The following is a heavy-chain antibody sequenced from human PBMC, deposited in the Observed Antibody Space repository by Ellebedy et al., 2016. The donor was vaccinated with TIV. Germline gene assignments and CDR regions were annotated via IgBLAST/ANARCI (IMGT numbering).Heavy chain of an antibody. CDR1: GFTFSSYA. Sequence: PGGSLRLSCAASGFTFSSYAMSWVRQAPGKGLEWVSAISGSGGSTYYADSVKGRFTISRDNSRNTVDLQMNSLRAEDTAVYFCAKAHEKSLDYWGQGTLVTVSS. V-gene: IGHV3-23*01. CDR2: ISGSGGST. J-gene: IGHJ4*02. CDR3: AKAHEKSLDY.